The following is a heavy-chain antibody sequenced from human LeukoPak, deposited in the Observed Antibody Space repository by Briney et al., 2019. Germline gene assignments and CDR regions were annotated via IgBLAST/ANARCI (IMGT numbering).Heavy chain of an antibody. CDR1: GSTLSSNG. CDR2: ISSSRRYI. V-gene: IGHV3-21*01. CDR3: ARSFLSIAAAATDS. D-gene: IGHD6-13*01. Sequence: GRSLRLSCAASGSTLSSNGTNWARHAPGKGLEWVSSISSSRRYIYYADSVKGRFPLSRDYATSSLYLQMNSLRAEDPAVYSCARSFLSIAAAATDSWGPGTLVTVSS. J-gene: IGHJ4*02.